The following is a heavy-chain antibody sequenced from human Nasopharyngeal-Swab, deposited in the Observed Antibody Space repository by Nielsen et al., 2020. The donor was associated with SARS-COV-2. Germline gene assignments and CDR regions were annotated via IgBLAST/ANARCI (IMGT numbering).Heavy chain of an antibody. D-gene: IGHD6-19*01. CDR1: GFTFNNYE. Sequence: GESLKISCVASGFTFNNYEMNWVRQAPGKGLEWVSFISSSGTTIQYADSVKDRFTISRDDAKNSLYLQMNSLRAEDTAVYYCTRDRVAGSLYGEFDFWGQGTLVTVSS. J-gene: IGHJ4*02. CDR2: ISSSGTTI. V-gene: IGHV3-48*03. CDR3: TRDRVAGSLYGEFDF.